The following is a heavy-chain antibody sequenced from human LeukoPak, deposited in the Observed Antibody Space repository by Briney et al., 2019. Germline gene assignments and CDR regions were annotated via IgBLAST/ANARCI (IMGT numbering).Heavy chain of an antibody. CDR1: GFTFSSYA. D-gene: IGHD3-22*01. J-gene: IGHJ4*02. Sequence: PGGSLRLSCAASGFTFSSYATSWVRQAPGKGLEWVSAISGSGGSTYYADSVKGRFTISRDNSKNTLYLQMNSLRAEDTAVYYCAKDSYYDSRRPDYWGQGTLVTVSS. V-gene: IGHV3-23*01. CDR2: ISGSGGST. CDR3: AKDSYYDSRRPDY.